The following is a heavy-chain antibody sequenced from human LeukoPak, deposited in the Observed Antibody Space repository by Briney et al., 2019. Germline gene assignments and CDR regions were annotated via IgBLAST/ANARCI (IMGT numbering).Heavy chain of an antibody. CDR2: IIPILGIA. CDR3: AREAYYGSGSYYNGPQY. V-gene: IGHV1-69*04. Sequence: ASVKVSCKASGGTFSSYAISWVRRAPGQGLEWMGRIIPILGIANYAQKFQGRVTITADKSTSTAYMELSSLRSEDTAVYYCAREAYYGSGSYYNGPQYWGQGTLVTVSS. D-gene: IGHD3-10*01. J-gene: IGHJ4*02. CDR1: GGTFSSYA.